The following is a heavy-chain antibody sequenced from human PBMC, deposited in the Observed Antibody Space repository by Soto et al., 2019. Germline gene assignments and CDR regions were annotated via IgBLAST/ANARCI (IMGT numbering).Heavy chain of an antibody. CDR1: GFTFSDYY. CDR3: ARSNSSGWYQNYFDY. CDR2: ISSSGSTI. D-gene: IGHD6-19*01. V-gene: IGHV3-11*01. Sequence: LRLSCAASGFTFSDYYISWIRQSPWKGLDLVSYISSSGSTIYYADSVKGRFTISRDNAKNSLYLQMNSLRAEDTAVYYCARSNSSGWYQNYFDYWGQGTLVTVSS. J-gene: IGHJ4*02.